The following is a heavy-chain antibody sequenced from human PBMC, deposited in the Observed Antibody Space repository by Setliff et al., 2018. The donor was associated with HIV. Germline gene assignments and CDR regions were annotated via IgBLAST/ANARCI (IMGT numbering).Heavy chain of an antibody. J-gene: IGHJ6*03. D-gene: IGHD3-10*01. Sequence: ASETLSLTCTVSGGSINSDAYYWSWIRQHPGKGLEWIGYIYYSGSTYYNPSLKSRVTISVDTSKNQFSLKLSSMTAADTAVYYCSSFGRDYYYYYMDVWGKGTTVTVSS. CDR2: IYYSGST. V-gene: IGHV4-31*03. CDR3: SSFGRDYYYYYMDV. CDR1: GGSINSDAYY.